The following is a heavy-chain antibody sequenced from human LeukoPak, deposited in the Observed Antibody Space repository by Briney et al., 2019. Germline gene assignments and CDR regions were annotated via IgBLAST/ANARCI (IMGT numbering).Heavy chain of an antibody. CDR1: GFTFNNAW. CDR2: IKSETEGGTT. J-gene: IGHJ4*02. V-gene: IGHV3-15*01. D-gene: IGHD1-26*01. CDR3: TTTHTTG. Sequence: GGSLRLSCAASGFTFNNAWMNWVRQAPGKGLEWVGRIKSETEGGTTDYAAPVKGRFTISRDDSKNTLYLQMNSLKTDDTAVYYCTTTHTTGGGQGTLVTVSS.